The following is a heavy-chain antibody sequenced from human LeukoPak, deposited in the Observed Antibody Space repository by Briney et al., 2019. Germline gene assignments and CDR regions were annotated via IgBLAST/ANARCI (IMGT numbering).Heavy chain of an antibody. Sequence: GSVTVSCKASGYTFTGYYMNWVRQAPGEGLEWMGWINPNSGGTNYAQTFQGRVTISRDTSISTAYMELSRLRSDDTAVYYCAIDPSWYYYYSLDVWGKGTTVTVSS. CDR1: GYTFTGYY. CDR2: INPNSGGT. CDR3: AIDPSWYYYYSLDV. V-gene: IGHV1-2*02. J-gene: IGHJ6*03.